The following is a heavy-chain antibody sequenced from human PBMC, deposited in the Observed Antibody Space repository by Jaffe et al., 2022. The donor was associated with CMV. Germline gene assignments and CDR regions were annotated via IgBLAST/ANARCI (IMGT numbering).Heavy chain of an antibody. CDR3: ARESEYSSSSQTWVRYYYYMDV. J-gene: IGHJ6*03. Sequence: EVQLVESGGGLVKPGGSLRLSCAASGFTFSSYSMNWVRQAPGKGLEWVSSISSSSSYIYYADSVKGRFTISRDNAKNSLYLQMNSLRAEDTAVYYCARESEYSSSSQTWVRYYYYMDVWGKGTTVTVSS. V-gene: IGHV3-21*01. D-gene: IGHD6-6*01. CDR1: GFTFSSYS. CDR2: ISSSSSYI.